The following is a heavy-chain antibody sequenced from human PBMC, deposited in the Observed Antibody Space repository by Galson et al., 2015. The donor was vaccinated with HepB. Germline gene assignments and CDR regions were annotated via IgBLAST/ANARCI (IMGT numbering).Heavy chain of an antibody. V-gene: IGHV1-3*04. J-gene: IGHJ5*02. CDR2: INTGNGNT. Sequence: SVKVSCKASGYTFTRHAVHWARQAPGQRLEWMGWINTGNGNTKYSQKFQGRITINRDTSATTAYMELSSLRSEDTAVYYCARSYYESTGYSLRGDCFDPWGQGTLVTVSS. D-gene: IGHD3-22*01. CDR1: GYTFTRHA. CDR3: ARSYYESTGYSLRGDCFDP.